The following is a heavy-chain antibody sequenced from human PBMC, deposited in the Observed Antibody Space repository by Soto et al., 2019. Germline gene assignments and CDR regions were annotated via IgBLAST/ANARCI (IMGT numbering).Heavy chain of an antibody. CDR2: ISAYNGNT. CDR3: AIYSYGDFVIWFGP. CDR1: GYTFTSYG. Sequence: ASVKVSCKASGYTFTSYGISWVRQAPGQGLEWMGWISAYNGNTNYAQKLQGRVTMTTDTSTSTAYMELRSLGSDDTGVYFCAIYSYGDFVIWFGPWGQGTLVTVSS. J-gene: IGHJ5*02. V-gene: IGHV1-18*01. D-gene: IGHD4-17*01.